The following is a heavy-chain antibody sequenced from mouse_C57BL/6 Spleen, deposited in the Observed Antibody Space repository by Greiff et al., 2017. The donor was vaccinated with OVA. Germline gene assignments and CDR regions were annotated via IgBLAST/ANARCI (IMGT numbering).Heavy chain of an antibody. CDR1: GYSITSGYY. D-gene: IGHD1-1*01. Sequence: DVKLVESGPGLVKPSQSLSLTCSVTGYSITSGYYWNWIRQFPGNKLEWMGYISYDGSNNYNPSLKNRISITRDTSKNQFFLKLNSVTTEDTATYYCARDQDYGSSYGYFDVWGTGTTVTVSS. CDR3: ARDQDYGSSYGYFDV. CDR2: ISYDGSN. V-gene: IGHV3-6*01. J-gene: IGHJ1*03.